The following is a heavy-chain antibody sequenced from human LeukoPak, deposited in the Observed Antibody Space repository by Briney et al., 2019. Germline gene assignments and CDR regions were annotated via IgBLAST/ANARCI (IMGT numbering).Heavy chain of an antibody. CDR3: ATSGNYYLKY. CDR1: GFTFSSYG. Sequence: GRSLRLSCAASGFTFSSYGMHWVRQAPGKGLEWVAVISYDGSNKYYADSVKGRFTISRDNSKNTLYLQMNSLRAEDTAVYYCATSGNYYLKYWGQGTLVTVSS. J-gene: IGHJ4*02. V-gene: IGHV3-30*03. D-gene: IGHD1-26*01. CDR2: ISYDGSNK.